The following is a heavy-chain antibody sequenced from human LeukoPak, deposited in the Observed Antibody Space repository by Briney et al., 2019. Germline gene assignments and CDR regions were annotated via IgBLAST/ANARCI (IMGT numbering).Heavy chain of an antibody. Sequence: GGTLRLSCAASGFTFSSYSMNWVRQAPGKGLEWVSSISSSSSFLYYADSVKGRFTISRDNAKNSLYLQMNSLRAEDTAVYYCARDRDGYNNPGYWGQGTLVTVSS. J-gene: IGHJ4*02. CDR2: ISSSSSFL. CDR3: ARDRDGYNNPGY. V-gene: IGHV3-21*01. D-gene: IGHD5-24*01. CDR1: GFTFSSYS.